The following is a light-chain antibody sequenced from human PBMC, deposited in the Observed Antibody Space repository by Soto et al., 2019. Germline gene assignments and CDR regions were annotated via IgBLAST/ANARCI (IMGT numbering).Light chain of an antibody. CDR3: QSYDNSLSGSWV. V-gene: IGLV2-23*01. J-gene: IGLJ3*02. CDR2: EGS. Sequence: QSALTQPASVSGSPGQSITISCTGTSSDVGSYNLVSWYQQHPGKAPRLMIYEGSKRPSGVSNRFSGSKSGNTASLTISGLQAEDEADYHCQSYDNSLSGSWVFGGGTKVTVL. CDR1: SSDVGSYNL.